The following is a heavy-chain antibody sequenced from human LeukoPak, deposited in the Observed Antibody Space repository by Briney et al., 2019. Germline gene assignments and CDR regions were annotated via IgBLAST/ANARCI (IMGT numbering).Heavy chain of an antibody. CDR3: ARNLWQSYYIY. D-gene: IGHD1-26*01. CDR1: GFTFSSYA. CDR2: ISGSGGST. Sequence: PGGSLRLSCAASGFTFSSYAMSWVRQAPGKGLEWVSAISGSGGSTYYADSVKGRFTISRDNSKNTLYLQMDSLRAEDTAVYYCARNLWQSYYIYWGQGTQVTVSS. J-gene: IGHJ4*02. V-gene: IGHV3-23*01.